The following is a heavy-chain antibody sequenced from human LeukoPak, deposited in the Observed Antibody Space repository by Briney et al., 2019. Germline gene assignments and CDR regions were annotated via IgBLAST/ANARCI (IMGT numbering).Heavy chain of an antibody. CDR1: GYTFTSYA. Sequence: ASVKVSCKASGYTFTSYAMHWVRQAPGQRLEWMGWINAGNGNTKYSQKFQGRVTITRDTSASTAYMELSSLRSEDTAVYYCARGKVAKIIPAFDYWGQGTLVTVSS. CDR3: ARGKVAKIIPAFDY. J-gene: IGHJ4*02. CDR2: INAGNGNT. D-gene: IGHD5-12*01. V-gene: IGHV1-3*01.